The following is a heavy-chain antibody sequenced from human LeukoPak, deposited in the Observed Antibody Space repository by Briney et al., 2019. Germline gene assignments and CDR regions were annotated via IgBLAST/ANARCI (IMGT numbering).Heavy chain of an antibody. CDR3: AKESRGWYFDY. Sequence: GASVTVSCKTSGYTFTNYDIYWVRQAAGQGLEWVGRMTPNTGKTGYAQKFQGRLTITRDTSMNTVYMELSRLRTDDTAVYYCAKESRGWYFDYWGQGTLVTVSS. CDR1: GYTFTNYD. J-gene: IGHJ4*02. D-gene: IGHD6-19*01. CDR2: MTPNTGKT. V-gene: IGHV1-8*01.